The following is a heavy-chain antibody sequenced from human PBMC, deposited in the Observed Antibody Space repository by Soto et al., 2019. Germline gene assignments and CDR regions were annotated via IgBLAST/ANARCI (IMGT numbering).Heavy chain of an antibody. D-gene: IGHD6-13*01. CDR2: ISAYNGNT. CDR3: AREAGYSGTDY. CDR1: GYTFTSYG. V-gene: IGHV1-18*04. J-gene: IGHJ4*02. Sequence: ASVKVSCKSSGYTFTSYGISWVRQAPGQGLEWMGWISAYNGNTNYAQKLQGRVTITTDTSTSTAYMELRGLRFDDTAVYYWAREAGYSGTDYWGQGTMVTVSS.